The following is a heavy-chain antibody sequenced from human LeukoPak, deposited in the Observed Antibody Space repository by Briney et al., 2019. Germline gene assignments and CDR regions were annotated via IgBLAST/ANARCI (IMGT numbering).Heavy chain of an antibody. CDR3: AIQWMTYFDY. Sequence: PGGSLRLSCAASGFTFSSYAMHWVRQAPGKGLEWVAVISYDGSNKYYADSVKGRFTISRDNSKNTLYLQMNSLRAEDTAVYYCAIQWMTYFDYWGQGTLVTASS. D-gene: IGHD5-12*01. V-gene: IGHV3-30-3*01. CDR2: ISYDGSNK. J-gene: IGHJ4*02. CDR1: GFTFSSYA.